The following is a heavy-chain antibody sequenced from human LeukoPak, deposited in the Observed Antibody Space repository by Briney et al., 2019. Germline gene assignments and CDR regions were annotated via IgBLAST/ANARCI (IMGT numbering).Heavy chain of an antibody. CDR3: AKDRSDYGSGSYSSELDY. V-gene: IGHV3-43*01. Sequence: GGSLRLSCAASGFTFDDYTMHWVRQAPGKGLEWVSLISWDGGSTYYADSVKGRFTISRDNSKNSLYLQMNSLRTEDTALYYCAKDRSDYGSGSYSSELDYWGQGTLVTVSS. CDR1: GFTFDDYT. J-gene: IGHJ4*02. D-gene: IGHD3-10*01. CDR2: ISWDGGST.